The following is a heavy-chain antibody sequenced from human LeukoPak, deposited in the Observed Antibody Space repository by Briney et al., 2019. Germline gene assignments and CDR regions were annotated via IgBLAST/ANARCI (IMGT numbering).Heavy chain of an antibody. CDR3: AREYSSSSGKALDY. J-gene: IGHJ4*02. D-gene: IGHD6-6*01. V-gene: IGHV3-48*02. CDR2: ISSSSSTI. Sequence: GGSLRLSCAASGLTFSTYSMNWVRQAPGKGLEWVSYISSSSSTIYYADSVKGRFTISRDNAKNPLHLQMNTLRDEDTAVYYCAREYSSSSGKALDYWGQGTLVTVSS. CDR1: GLTFSTYS.